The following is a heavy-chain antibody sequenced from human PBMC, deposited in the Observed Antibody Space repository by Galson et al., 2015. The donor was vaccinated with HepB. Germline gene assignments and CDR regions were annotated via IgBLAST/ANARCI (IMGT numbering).Heavy chain of an antibody. J-gene: IGHJ6*02. D-gene: IGHD2-21*02. V-gene: IGHV5-10-1*01. CDR3: ARLRAVTVANGMDP. CDR1: GYSFTSYW. Sequence: QSGAEVKKPGESLTISCKGSGYSFTSYWISWVRRMPGKGLEWMGRIDPSDAYTNYSPSFQGHVTISAEKSITTAYLQWSSLKASDTAMYFCARLRAVTVANGMDPWGQGTTVTVSS. CDR2: IDPSDAYT.